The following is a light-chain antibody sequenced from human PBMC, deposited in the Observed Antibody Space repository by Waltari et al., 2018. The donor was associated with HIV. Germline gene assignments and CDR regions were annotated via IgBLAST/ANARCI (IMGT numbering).Light chain of an antibody. CDR3: CSYAGSRSWV. J-gene: IGLJ3*02. V-gene: IGLV2-23*01. Sequence: QSALTQPASVSGSPGQSITISCTGTSSDIGAYNYVFWYQQYPGKAPRLLIHDANKWPSGVSNRFSGSKSGNTASLTISGLQSEDEADYWCCSYAGSRSWVFGGGTKVTVL. CDR1: SSDIGAYNY. CDR2: DAN.